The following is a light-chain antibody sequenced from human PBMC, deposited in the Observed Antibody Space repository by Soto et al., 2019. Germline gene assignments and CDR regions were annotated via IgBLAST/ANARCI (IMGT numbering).Light chain of an antibody. CDR2: DNN. J-gene: IGLJ1*01. V-gene: IGLV1-40*01. CDR3: QSYDSSLSGYV. Sequence: QSALTQPPSVSGAPGQRVTISCTGSSSNIGAGYDVHWYQQLPGTAPKLLIYDNNNRPSGVPDRFSGSKSGTSASLAITGLQAEDEADYSCQSYDSSLSGYVFGTGTKVTVL. CDR1: SSNIGAGYD.